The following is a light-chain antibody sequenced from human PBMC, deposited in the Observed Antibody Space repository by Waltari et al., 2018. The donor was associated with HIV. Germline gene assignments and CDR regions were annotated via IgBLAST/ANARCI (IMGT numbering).Light chain of an antibody. V-gene: IGKV1-5*03. CDR1: QNVGNW. CDR3: QQYNKFPIT. CDR2: KAS. Sequence: VQMTQSPSTLSASIGDRVSITCRASQNVGNWLAWYQQKPGKAPSLLISKASTLQIGVPTNFSGSVSGTHFTLTISGLRPDDFATYYCQQYNKFPITFGQGTKL. J-gene: IGKJ2*01.